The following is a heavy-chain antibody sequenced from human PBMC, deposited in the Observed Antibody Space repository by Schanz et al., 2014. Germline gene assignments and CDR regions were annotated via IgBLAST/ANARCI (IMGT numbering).Heavy chain of an antibody. CDR3: ARGGYSSGWYDRDSAHFDY. CDR1: GYTFISYG. Sequence: QVQLVQSGAEVKKPGASVKVSCKASGYTFISYGIKWVRQAPGQGLEWMGWMNPDSGNTGYAQKFQGRVTMTSNTSISTAYMELSSLRSEDTAVYYCARGGYSSGWYDRDSAHFDYWGQGTLVTVSS. D-gene: IGHD6-19*01. J-gene: IGHJ4*02. CDR2: MNPDSGNT. V-gene: IGHV1-8*02.